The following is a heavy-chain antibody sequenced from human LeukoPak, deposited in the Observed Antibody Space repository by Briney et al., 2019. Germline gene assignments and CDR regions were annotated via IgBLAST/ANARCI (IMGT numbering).Heavy chain of an antibody. CDR1: GFTFSSYA. CDR3: AKDRAFARSGYDHQSDY. V-gene: IGHV3-23*01. D-gene: IGHD5-12*01. Sequence: PGGSLRLSCAASGFTFSSYAMSWVRQAPGKGLEWVSAISGSGGSTYYADSVKGRFTISRDNSKNTLYLQMNSLRAEDTAVYYCAKDRAFARSGYDHQSDYWGQGTLVTVSS. J-gene: IGHJ4*02. CDR2: ISGSGGST.